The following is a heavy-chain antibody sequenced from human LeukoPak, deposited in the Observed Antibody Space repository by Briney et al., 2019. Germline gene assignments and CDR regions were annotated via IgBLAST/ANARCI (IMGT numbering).Heavy chain of an antibody. D-gene: IGHD1-1*01. Sequence: SETLSLTCAVYGGSFSGYYWSWIRQPPGKGLEWIGEINHSGSTNYNPSLKNRVTISVDTSKNQFSLKLSSVTAADTAVYYCARSSGTTTHFDYWGQGTLVTVSS. CDR1: GGSFSGYY. J-gene: IGHJ4*02. CDR3: ARSSGTTTHFDY. V-gene: IGHV4-34*01. CDR2: INHSGST.